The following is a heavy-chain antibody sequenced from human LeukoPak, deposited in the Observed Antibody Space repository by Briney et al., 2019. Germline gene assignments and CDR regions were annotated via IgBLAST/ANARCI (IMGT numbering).Heavy chain of an antibody. D-gene: IGHD6-6*01. CDR1: GGSFSGYY. CDR3: ARGEMYSSSLPHTWFDP. V-gene: IGHV4-34*01. Sequence: PSETLSLTCAVYGGSFSGYYWSWIRQPPGKGLEWIGEINHSGSTNYNPSLKSRVTISVDTSKNQFSLKLSSVTAADTAVYYCARGEMYSSSLPHTWFDPWGQGTLVTVSS. J-gene: IGHJ5*02. CDR2: INHSGST.